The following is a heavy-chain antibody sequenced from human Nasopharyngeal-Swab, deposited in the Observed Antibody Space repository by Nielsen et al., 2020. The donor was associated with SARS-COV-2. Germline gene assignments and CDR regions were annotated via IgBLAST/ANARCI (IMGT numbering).Heavy chain of an antibody. J-gene: IGHJ4*02. D-gene: IGHD6-19*01. CDR1: AYTFTNYS. CDR2: INTNTGNP. Sequence: ASLKVSCKASAYTFTNYSLNWVRQAPGQGLERMGWINTNTGNPTYAQGFTGRFVFSLDTSVSTAYLQISGLKSEDTAVYRCAREGDASVPGTLFDYWGQGTQVTVSS. CDR3: AREGDASVPGTLFDY. V-gene: IGHV7-4-1*02.